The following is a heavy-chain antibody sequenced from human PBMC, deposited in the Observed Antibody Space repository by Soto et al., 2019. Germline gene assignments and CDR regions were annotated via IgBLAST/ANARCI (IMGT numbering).Heavy chain of an antibody. CDR3: ASLNWGFDLYYFDY. CDR1: GFTFSSYW. CDR2: INSDGSST. Sequence: GGSLRLSCAASGFTFSSYWMHWVRQAPGKGLVWVSRINSDGSSTSYADSVKGRFTISRDNAKNTLYLQMNSLRAEDTAVYYCASLNWGFDLYYFDYWGQGTLVTVSS. D-gene: IGHD7-27*01. V-gene: IGHV3-74*01. J-gene: IGHJ4*02.